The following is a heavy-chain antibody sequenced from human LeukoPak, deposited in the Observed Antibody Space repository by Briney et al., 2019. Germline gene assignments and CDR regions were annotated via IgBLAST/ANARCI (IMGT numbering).Heavy chain of an antibody. CDR2: VDHSGYT. CDR1: GGSISSTNW. V-gene: IGHV4-4*02. D-gene: IGHD3-10*01. J-gene: IGHJ4*02. Sequence: KPSETLPLTCAVSGGSISSTNWWTWVRQPPGKGLEWIGEVDHSGYTNYNPSLKSRVTISVDKSKNHFSLKLSSVTAADTAIYYCARDVWVRGVIISDYWGQGTLVTVSS. CDR3: ARDVWVRGVIISDY.